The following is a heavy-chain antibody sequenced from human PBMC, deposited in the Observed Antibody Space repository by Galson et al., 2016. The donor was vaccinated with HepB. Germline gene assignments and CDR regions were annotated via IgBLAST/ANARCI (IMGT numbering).Heavy chain of an antibody. CDR2: ISGSGST. D-gene: IGHD1-26*01. J-gene: IGHJ4*02. CDR1: GFTFSSYA. Sequence: SLRLSCAASGFTFSSYAMTWVRQAPGEGLEWVSSISGSGSTYYADSVKGRFTISRDNSKSTLYLQMNSLRVEDTAVFYCAKGHAANPGAPRVDYWGRGTLVTVSS. V-gene: IGHV3-23*01. CDR3: AKGHAANPGAPRVDY.